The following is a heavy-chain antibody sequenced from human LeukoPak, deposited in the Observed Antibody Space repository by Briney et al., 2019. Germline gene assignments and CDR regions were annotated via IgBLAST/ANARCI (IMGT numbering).Heavy chain of an antibody. J-gene: IGHJ6*03. Sequence: SVKVSCKASGGTFSSYAISWVRQAPGQGLEWMGGIIPIFGTANYAQKFQGRVTITADESTSTAYMELSSLRSEDTAVYYCARNARENYDILTGYHTSGDYYYYYYMDVWGKGTTVTISS. D-gene: IGHD3-9*01. CDR2: IIPIFGTA. V-gene: IGHV1-69*01. CDR3: ARNARENYDILTGYHTSGDYYYYYYMDV. CDR1: GGTFSSYA.